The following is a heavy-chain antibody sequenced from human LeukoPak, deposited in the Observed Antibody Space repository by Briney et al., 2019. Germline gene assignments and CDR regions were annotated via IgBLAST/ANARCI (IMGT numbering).Heavy chain of an antibody. J-gene: IGHJ4*02. D-gene: IGHD3-22*01. V-gene: IGHV4-34*01. CDR1: GGSFSGYY. CDR2: INHSGST. Sequence: SETLSLTCAVYGGSFSGYYWSWIRQPPGKGLEWIGEINHSGSTDYNPSLKSRVTISVDTSKNQFSLELSSVTAADTAVYYCARGLRYYDSSGYYYFDYWGQGTLVTVSS. CDR3: ARGLRYYDSSGYYYFDY.